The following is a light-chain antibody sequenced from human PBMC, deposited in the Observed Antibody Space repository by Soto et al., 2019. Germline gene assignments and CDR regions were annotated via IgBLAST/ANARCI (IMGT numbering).Light chain of an antibody. CDR3: TSYSRYRVLV. J-gene: IGLJ3*02. CDR1: SSDIGGYKY. Sequence: QSALTQPASVSGSLGQSITISCTGISSDIGGYKYVSWYQQHPGKAPKLIIFEVSNRPSGVSDRFSGSNSGNTASLTISGLQAEDEADYYCTSYSRYRVLVFGGGTKVTVL. V-gene: IGLV2-14*01. CDR2: EVS.